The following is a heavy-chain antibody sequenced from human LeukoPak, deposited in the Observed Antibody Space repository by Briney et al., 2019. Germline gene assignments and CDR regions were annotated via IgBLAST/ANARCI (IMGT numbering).Heavy chain of an antibody. CDR2: INWNGGST. V-gene: IGHV3-20*04. D-gene: IGHD6-13*01. CDR3: ARDRDSSSWSSRRVGDYFDY. CDR1: GFTFDDYG. J-gene: IGHJ4*02. Sequence: GGSLRLSCAASGFTFDDYGMSWVRQAPGKGLEWVSGINWNGGSTGYADSVKGRFTISRDNAKNSLYLQMNSLRAEDTAVYYCARDRDSSSWSSRRVGDYFDYWGQGTLVTVSS.